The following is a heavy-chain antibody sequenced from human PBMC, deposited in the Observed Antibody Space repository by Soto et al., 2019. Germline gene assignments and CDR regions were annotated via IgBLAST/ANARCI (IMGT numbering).Heavy chain of an antibody. D-gene: IGHD6-6*01. V-gene: IGHV2-26*01. J-gene: IGHJ2*01. Sequence: QVTLKESGPVLVKPTETLTLTCTVSGFSLSNARMGVSWIRQPPGKALERLAHIFSNDAKSYSTSLKSRLTISKDTSKSQVVLTMTNMDPVDTGTYYCARIPPPPPRPKPHWFFDLRGRGTLVTVSS. CDR1: GFSLSNARMG. CDR3: ARIPPPPPRPKPHWFFDL. CDR2: IFSNDAK.